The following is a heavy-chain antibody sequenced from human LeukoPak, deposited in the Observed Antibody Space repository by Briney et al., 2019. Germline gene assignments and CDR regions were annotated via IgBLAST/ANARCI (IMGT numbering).Heavy chain of an antibody. CDR1: VLTFSSYW. Sequence: PGGSLRLSCAASVLTFSSYWTHWVRHAPGKGLVWVSRINSDGSSTSYADSVKGRFTISRDNAKNTLYLQMNSLRAEDTAVYYCARDREEYGRSWSVYYDYYYIDVWGKGTTVTVSS. J-gene: IGHJ6*03. CDR3: ARDREEYGRSWSVYYDYYYIDV. D-gene: IGHD6-13*01. V-gene: IGHV3-74*01. CDR2: INSDGSST.